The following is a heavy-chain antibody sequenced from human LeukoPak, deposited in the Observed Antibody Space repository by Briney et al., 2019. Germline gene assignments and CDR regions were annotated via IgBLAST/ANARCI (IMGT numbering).Heavy chain of an antibody. Sequence: SETLSLTCTVSGGSISSSSYYWGWIRQPPGKGLEWIGSNYYSGSTYYNPSLKSRVTISVDTSKNQFSLKLSSVTAADTAVYYCARDRLGHYYDSSGPIDYWGQGTLVTVSS. CDR2: NYYSGST. D-gene: IGHD3-22*01. J-gene: IGHJ4*02. CDR3: ARDRLGHYYDSSGPIDY. V-gene: IGHV4-39*07. CDR1: GGSISSSSYY.